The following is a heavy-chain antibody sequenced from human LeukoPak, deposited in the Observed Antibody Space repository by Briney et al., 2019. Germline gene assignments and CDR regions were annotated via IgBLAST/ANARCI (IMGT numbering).Heavy chain of an antibody. CDR1: GFTFSNYW. V-gene: IGHV3-7*01. CDR3: ARDIWPAGTAFGY. CDR2: IKQDGSEK. Sequence: PGGSLRLSCAASGFTFSNYWMSWVRQAPRKGLEWVANIKQDGSEKYYVDSVKGRFTISRDNAKNSLYLQMNSLRAEDTAVYYCARDIWPAGTAFGYWGQGTLVTVSS. J-gene: IGHJ4*02. D-gene: IGHD1-26*01.